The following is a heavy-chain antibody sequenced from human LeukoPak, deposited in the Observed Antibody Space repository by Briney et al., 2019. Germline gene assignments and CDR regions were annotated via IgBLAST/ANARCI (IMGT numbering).Heavy chain of an antibody. V-gene: IGHV3-64*04. CDR1: GFTFSTNS. Sequence: QPGGSLRLSCSASGFTFSTNSMHWVRQAPGKGLEFVSAITSNGGSTYYADSVKGRFTVSRDNSKNTVDLQLNSLRAEDTAVYYCARDPIAAADGAYSFGMDVWGQGTTVTVSS. CDR3: ARDPIAAADGAYSFGMDV. CDR2: ITSNGGST. J-gene: IGHJ6*02. D-gene: IGHD6-13*01.